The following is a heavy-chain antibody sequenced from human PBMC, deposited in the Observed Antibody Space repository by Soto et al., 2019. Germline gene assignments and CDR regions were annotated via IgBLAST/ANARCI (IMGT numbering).Heavy chain of an antibody. CDR2: IYYSGST. V-gene: IGHV4-59*01. CDR1: GGPISSYY. D-gene: IGHD3-9*01. CDR3: ASERVYYDILTGYYRGGMDV. J-gene: IGHJ6*02. Sequence: PSETLSLTCTVSGGPISSYYWSWIRQPPGKGLEWIGYIYYSGSTNYNPSLKSRVTVSVDTSKNQFSLKLSSVTAADTAVYYCASERVYYDILTGYYRGGMDVWGQGTTVTVSS.